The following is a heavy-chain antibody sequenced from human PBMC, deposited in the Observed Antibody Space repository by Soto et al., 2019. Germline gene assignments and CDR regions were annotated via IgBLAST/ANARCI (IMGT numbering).Heavy chain of an antibody. D-gene: IGHD3-22*01. J-gene: IGHJ4*02. V-gene: IGHV1-2*02. CDR3: ARVHYYDSSGSSDY. CDR2: INPNSGGT. CDR1: GYTFTGHY. Sequence: VASVKVSCKASGYTFTGHYMHWVRQAPGQGLEWMGWINPNSGGTNYAQKFQGRVTMTRDTSISTAYMELSRLRSDDTAVYYCARVHYYDSSGSSDYWGQGTLVTVSS.